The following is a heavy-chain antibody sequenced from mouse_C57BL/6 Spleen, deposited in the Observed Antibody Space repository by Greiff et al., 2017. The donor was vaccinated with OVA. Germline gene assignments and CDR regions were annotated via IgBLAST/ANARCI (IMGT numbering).Heavy chain of an antibody. CDR3: TGCGAYFDY. V-gene: IGHV6-3*01. D-gene: IGHD3-1*01. CDR1: GFTFSNYW. Sequence: DVKLEESGGGLVQPGGSMKLSCVASGFTFSNYWMNWVRQSPEKGLEWVAQIRLKSDNYATHYAESVKGRFTISRDDSKSSVYLQMNNLRAEDTGIYYCTGCGAYFDYWGQGTTLTVSS. CDR2: IRLKSDNYAT. J-gene: IGHJ2*01.